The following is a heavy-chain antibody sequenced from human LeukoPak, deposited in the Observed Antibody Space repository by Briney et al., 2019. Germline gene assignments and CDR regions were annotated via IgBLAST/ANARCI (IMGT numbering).Heavy chain of an antibody. CDR1: GFTFSSYA. CDR3: AKDQRFSLRTPTWDV. Sequence: GGSLRLSRAASGFTFSSYAMTWVRQAPGKGLEWVSAISGSGASTYYADSVKGRFTISRDNSKNTLYLQMNSLRAEDTALYYCAKDQRFSLRTPTWDVWGKGTTVTVSS. CDR2: ISGSGAST. D-gene: IGHD5/OR15-5a*01. J-gene: IGHJ6*04. V-gene: IGHV3-23*01.